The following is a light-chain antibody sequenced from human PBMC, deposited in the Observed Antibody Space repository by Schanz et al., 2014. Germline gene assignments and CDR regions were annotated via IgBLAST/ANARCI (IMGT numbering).Light chain of an antibody. CDR1: ATDIGGTYL. CDR2: GDN. Sequence: QSALTQPASVSASPGQSITISCTGTATDIGGTYLVSWYQQNPGEAPKLLILGDNHRPSGVSNRFSGSGSGNTASLTISGLQAEDEADYYCCSYAGSYTWVFGGGTKLAVL. J-gene: IGLJ3*02. V-gene: IGLV2-23*01. CDR3: CSYAGSYTWV.